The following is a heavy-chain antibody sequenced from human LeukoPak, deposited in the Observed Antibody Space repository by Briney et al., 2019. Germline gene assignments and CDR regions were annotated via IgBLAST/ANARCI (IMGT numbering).Heavy chain of an antibody. CDR1: GGSISSYY. J-gene: IGHJ4*02. V-gene: IGHV4-59*12. CDR2: IYYSGST. D-gene: IGHD3-22*01. CDR3: ASGPLNYYDSSGALYY. Sequence: PSETLSLTCTVSGGSISSYYWSWIRQPPGKGLEWIGYIYYSGSTNYNPSLKSRVTISVDTSKNQFSLKLSSVTAADTAVYYCASGPLNYYDSSGALYYWGQGTLVTVS.